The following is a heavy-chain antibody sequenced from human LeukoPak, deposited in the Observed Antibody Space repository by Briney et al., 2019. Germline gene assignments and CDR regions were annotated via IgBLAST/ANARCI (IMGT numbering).Heavy chain of an antibody. Sequence: GESLKISCKGFGYISTNYWLGWVRQMPGKGLEWMGIIYPSDSDTRYSPSFQGQVTISADKSITTAYLQWNSLKASDTAIYYCVSRWAGNYWYFEYWGQGTLVTVSS. V-gene: IGHV5-51*01. D-gene: IGHD1-7*01. J-gene: IGHJ4*02. CDR3: VSRWAGNYWYFEY. CDR2: IYPSDSDT. CDR1: GYISTNYW.